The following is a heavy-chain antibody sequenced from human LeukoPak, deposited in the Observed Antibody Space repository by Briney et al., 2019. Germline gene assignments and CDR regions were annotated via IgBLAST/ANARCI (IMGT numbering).Heavy chain of an antibody. CDR2: ISGSGGNT. CDR1: GFTFSSYA. Sequence: GGSLRLSCAASGFTFSSYAMSWVRQAPGKGLEWVSVISGSGGNTYYADSVKGRFTISRDNSKNTLYLQLNSLRAEDTAVYYCARARPWDSSRSYYFGMDVWGHGTTVTVSS. D-gene: IGHD3-22*01. V-gene: IGHV3-23*01. CDR3: ARARPWDSSRSYYFGMDV. J-gene: IGHJ6*02.